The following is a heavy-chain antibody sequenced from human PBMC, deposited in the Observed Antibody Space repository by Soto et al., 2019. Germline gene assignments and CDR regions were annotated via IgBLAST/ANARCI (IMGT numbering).Heavy chain of an antibody. CDR3: ARDQNPSGTYQGIFDS. J-gene: IGHJ4*02. CDR1: GFTFSNYA. Sequence: QVQLVESGGGVVQPGRSLRLSCAASGFTFSNYAIHWVRQAPGKGLEWVAVISYDGINKHYADSVKGRFSIFRDNSKNTVYLPMNILKAEDTAVYYCARDQNPSGTYQGIFDSWGQGTLVTVSS. V-gene: IGHV3-30-3*01. CDR2: ISYDGINK. D-gene: IGHD1-26*01.